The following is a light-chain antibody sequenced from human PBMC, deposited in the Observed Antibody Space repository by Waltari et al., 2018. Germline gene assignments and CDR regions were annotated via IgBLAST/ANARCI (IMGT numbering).Light chain of an antibody. V-gene: IGLV2-14*03. CDR1: SRDIGSSDW. Sequence: QSALTQPASVSGSPGQSLTISCTGSSRDIGSSDWVSWYQPHPGKAPKVVIFDVSYRPSGVSNRFSGSKSGNTASLTISGLQAEDEADYYGTSYTTRHSLVFGTGTKVTVL. CDR2: DVS. J-gene: IGLJ1*01. CDR3: TSYTTRHSLV.